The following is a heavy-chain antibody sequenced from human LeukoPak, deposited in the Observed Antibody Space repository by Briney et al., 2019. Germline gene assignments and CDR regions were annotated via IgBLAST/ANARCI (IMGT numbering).Heavy chain of an antibody. Sequence: ASVKVSCKASGYTFTGYYMNWVRQAPGQGLEWLGRINPNTGGTNFAQSFEGSVTMTRDASITTAYMELSRLRSDDTAVYYCARVGDGLNDAFDIWGQGTMVTVSS. CDR3: ARVGDGLNDAFDI. CDR2: INPNTGGT. D-gene: IGHD5-24*01. CDR1: GYTFTGYY. V-gene: IGHV1-2*06. J-gene: IGHJ3*02.